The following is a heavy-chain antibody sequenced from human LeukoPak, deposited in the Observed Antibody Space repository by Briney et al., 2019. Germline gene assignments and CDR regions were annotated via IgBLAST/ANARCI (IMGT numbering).Heavy chain of an antibody. CDR3: VRDRSAPDY. J-gene: IGHJ4*02. CDR2: ISSSSDTI. CDR1: GFTFNIYA. V-gene: IGHV3-48*02. Sequence: GGSLKLSCAASGFTFNIYAMNWIRQAPGKGLEWLSYISSSSDTIYYAESVKGRLTISRDNAKNSLYLRMNSLRDEDTALYYCVRDRSAPDYWGQGTLVTVSS.